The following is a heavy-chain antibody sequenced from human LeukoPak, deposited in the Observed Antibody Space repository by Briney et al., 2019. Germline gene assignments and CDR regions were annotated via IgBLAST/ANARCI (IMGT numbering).Heavy chain of an antibody. CDR2: IKSKNNGGTT. Sequence: GGSLRLSCAASGLNFNNAWMTWVRQAPGRGPEWLGLIKSKNNGGTTDYAAPVKGRFTISRDDSINTVYLQMSSLNTEDTAVYYCRGNGNYLFGRGFWGQGTLVTVSS. D-gene: IGHD1-26*01. CDR1: GLNFNNAW. J-gene: IGHJ4*02. V-gene: IGHV3-15*01. CDR3: RGNGNYLFGRGF.